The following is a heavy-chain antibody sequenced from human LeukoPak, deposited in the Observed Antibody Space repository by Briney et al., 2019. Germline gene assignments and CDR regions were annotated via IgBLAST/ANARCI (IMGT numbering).Heavy chain of an antibody. J-gene: IGHJ4*02. CDR1: GGSVSSGSYY. CDR3: ARDSCGGGSCYPGY. V-gene: IGHV4-61*01. CDR2: IYYSGST. Sequence: PSETLSLTCTVSGGSVSSGSYYWSWIRQPPGKGLEWIGYIYYSGSTNYNPSLKSRVTISVDTSKNQLSLKLSSVTAADTAVYYCARDSCGGGSCYPGYWGQGTLVTVSS. D-gene: IGHD2-15*01.